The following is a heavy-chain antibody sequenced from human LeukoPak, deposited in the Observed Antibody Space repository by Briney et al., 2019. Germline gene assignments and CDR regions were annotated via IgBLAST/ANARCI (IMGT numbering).Heavy chain of an antibody. CDR3: ARDGGAYGSGSYYNVYYYYGMDV. V-gene: IGHV4-59*01. CDR2: IYYSGST. D-gene: IGHD3-10*01. Sequence: SETLSLTCTVSGGSISSYYWSWIRQPPGKGLEWIGYIYYSGSTNYNPSLKSRVTISVDTSKNQFSLKLSSVTAADTAVYYCARDGGAYGSGSYYNVYYYYGMDVWGKGTTVTVSS. CDR1: GGSISSYY. J-gene: IGHJ6*04.